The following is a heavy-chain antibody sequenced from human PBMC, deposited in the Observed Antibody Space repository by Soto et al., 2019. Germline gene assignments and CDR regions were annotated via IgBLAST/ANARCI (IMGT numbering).Heavy chain of an antibody. V-gene: IGHV1-2*02. CDR1: GYIFTGYH. D-gene: IGHD3-9*01. J-gene: IGHJ6*02. Sequence: ASVKVSCKASGYIFTGYHIHWVRQAPGRGLEWMGWINPKSGDTEYAQNFQGRVTMTRXXXXXXVXMXMXXXXSDXTAVYYCARDARGTRGFDEMDIWGQGTTVTVSS. CDR3: ARDARGTRGFDEMDI. CDR2: INPKSGDT.